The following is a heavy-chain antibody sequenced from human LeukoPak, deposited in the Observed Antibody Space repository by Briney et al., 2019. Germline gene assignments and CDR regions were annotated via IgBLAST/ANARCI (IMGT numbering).Heavy chain of an antibody. V-gene: IGHV3-30-3*01. J-gene: IGHJ6*02. D-gene: IGHD2-2*01. CDR2: ISYDGSNK. Sequence: GGSLRLSCAASGFTFSSYAMHWVRQAPGKGLEWVAVISYDGSNKYYADSVKGRFTISRDNSKNTLYLQMNSLRAEDTAVYYCARGPDIVVVPADNQPNGMDVWGQGTTVTVSS. CDR1: GFTFSSYA. CDR3: ARGPDIVVVPADNQPNGMDV.